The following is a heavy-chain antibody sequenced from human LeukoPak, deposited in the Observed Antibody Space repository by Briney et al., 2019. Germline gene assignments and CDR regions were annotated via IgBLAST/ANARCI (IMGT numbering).Heavy chain of an antibody. D-gene: IGHD3-10*01. CDR1: GFTFRSYG. CDR3: AKSKPYYYGSGSYYKNPFDD. Sequence: GGSLRLSCAASGFTFRSYGMHWVRQAPGKGLEWVAFIRYDGSNKYYADSVKGRFTISRDNSKNTLYLQMNSLRAEDTALYYCAKSKPYYYGSGSYYKNPFDDWGQGTLVTVSS. J-gene: IGHJ4*02. V-gene: IGHV3-30*02. CDR2: IRYDGSNK.